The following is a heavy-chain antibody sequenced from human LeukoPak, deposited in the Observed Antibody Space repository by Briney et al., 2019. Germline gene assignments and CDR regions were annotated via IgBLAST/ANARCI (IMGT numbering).Heavy chain of an antibody. CDR3: ARVRIVGAMVFDY. CDR1: GYSISSGYY. J-gene: IGHJ4*02. V-gene: IGHV4-38-2*02. Sequence: SETLSLTCTVSGYSISSGYYWGWIRQPPGKRLEWIGSIYHSGSTYYNPSLKSRVTISVDTSKNQFSLKLSSVTAADTAVYYCARVRIVGAMVFDYWGRGTLVTVSS. D-gene: IGHD1-26*01. CDR2: IYHSGST.